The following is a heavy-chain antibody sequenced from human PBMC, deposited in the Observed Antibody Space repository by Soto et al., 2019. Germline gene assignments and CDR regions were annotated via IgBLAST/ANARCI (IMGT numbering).Heavy chain of an antibody. CDR3: ATGVIWIGYFTVDS. CDR1: GGSFGKSV. CDR2: FIPVYRTL. V-gene: IGHV1-69*13. D-gene: IGHD3-3*01. J-gene: IGHJ4*02. Sequence: ASVKVSCKASGGSFGKSVINWVRQTPGQGLEWLGGFIPVYRTLNYAQKFQGRVTITADESTGTAYMALSSLASDDTAVYYCATGVIWIGYFTVDSWGQGTRVTVS.